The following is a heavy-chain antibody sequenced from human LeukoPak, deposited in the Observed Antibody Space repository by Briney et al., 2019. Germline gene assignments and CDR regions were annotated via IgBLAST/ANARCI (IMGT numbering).Heavy chain of an antibody. CDR3: AKDHIAVAGKMDV. CDR1: GFTFSSYG. Sequence: PGRSLRLSCAASGFTFSSYGMHWVRQAPGKGLEWVAVISYDGSNKYYADSVKGRFTISRDNSKNTLYLQMNSLRAEDTAVYYCAKDHIAVAGKMDVWGQGTTVTVSS. D-gene: IGHD6-19*01. V-gene: IGHV3-30*18. J-gene: IGHJ6*02. CDR2: ISYDGSNK.